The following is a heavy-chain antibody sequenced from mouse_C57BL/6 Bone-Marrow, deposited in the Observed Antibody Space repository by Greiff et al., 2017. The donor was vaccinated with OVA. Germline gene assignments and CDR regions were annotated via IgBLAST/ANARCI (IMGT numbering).Heavy chain of an antibody. V-gene: IGHV8-8*01. CDR3: GLRDYYYGSLDY. D-gene: IGHD1-1*01. Sequence: QVTLKVSGPGILQPSQTLSLTCYFSGFSLSTFGMGVGWIRQPSGKGLEWLAHIWWDDDKYYNPALKSRLTISKDTSKNQVFLKIANVDTSDTATYYCGLRDYYYGSLDYWGQGTTLTVSS. CDR1: GFSLSTFGMG. J-gene: IGHJ2*01. CDR2: IWWDDDK.